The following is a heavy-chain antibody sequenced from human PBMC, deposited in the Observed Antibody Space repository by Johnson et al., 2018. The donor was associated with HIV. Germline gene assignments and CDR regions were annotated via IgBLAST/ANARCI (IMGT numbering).Heavy chain of an antibody. D-gene: IGHD5-24*01. V-gene: IGHV3-13*01. CDR2: IGTAGDT. Sequence: EVQLVESGGCLVQPGGSLRLSCAASGFTFSSYDMHWVRQATGKGLEWVSAIGTAGDTYYPGSVKGRFTISRENAKNSLYLQMNSLRAGDTAVYYCARAIGDGYPGMKAFDIWGQGTMVTVSS. J-gene: IGHJ3*02. CDR3: ARAIGDGYPGMKAFDI. CDR1: GFTFSSYD.